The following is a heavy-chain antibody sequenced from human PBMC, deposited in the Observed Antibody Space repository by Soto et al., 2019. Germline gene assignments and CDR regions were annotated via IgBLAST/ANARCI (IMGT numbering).Heavy chain of an antibody. CDR2: IWYDGSNK. Sequence: PGGSLRLSCAASGFTFSSYGMHWVRQAPGKGLEWVAVIWYDGSNKYYADSVKGRFTIPRDNSKNTLYLQMNSLRAEDTAVYYCARVGTGVTYYYYGMDVWGQGTTVTVSS. CDR1: GFTFSSYG. V-gene: IGHV3-33*01. J-gene: IGHJ6*02. D-gene: IGHD1-7*01. CDR3: ARVGTGVTYYYYGMDV.